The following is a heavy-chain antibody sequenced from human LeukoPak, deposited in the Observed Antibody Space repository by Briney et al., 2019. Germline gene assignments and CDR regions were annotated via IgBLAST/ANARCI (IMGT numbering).Heavy chain of an antibody. D-gene: IGHD6-6*01. V-gene: IGHV4-34*01. J-gene: IGHJ3*01. CDR1: GGSFSGYY. Sequence: SETLSLTCAVYGGSFSGYYWSWIRQPPGKGLEWIGEINHSGSTNYNPSLKSRVTISVDTSKNQFSLKLSSVTAADTAVYYCTRSLYSSRSGDFDLWGQGTMVTVSA. CDR2: INHSGST. CDR3: TRSLYSSRSGDFDL.